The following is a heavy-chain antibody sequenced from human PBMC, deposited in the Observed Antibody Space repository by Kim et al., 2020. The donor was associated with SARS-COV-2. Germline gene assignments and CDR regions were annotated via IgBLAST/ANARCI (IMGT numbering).Heavy chain of an antibody. CDR1: EFTFSEYS. CDR3: ARDKDCTNGVCYPWFDP. J-gene: IGHJ5*02. D-gene: IGHD2-8*01. Sequence: GGSLRLSCAASEFTFSEYSVNWVRQVPGKGLEWVSSITSSSTYVYYGDSVKGRFSISRDNAKNLLYLQMNSLGAEDTAVYYCARDKDCTNGVCYPWFDP. V-gene: IGHV3-21*01. CDR2: ITSSSTYV.